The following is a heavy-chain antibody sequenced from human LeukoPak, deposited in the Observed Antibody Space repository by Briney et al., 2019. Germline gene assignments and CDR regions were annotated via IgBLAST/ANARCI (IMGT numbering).Heavy chain of an antibody. CDR1: GYTFTGYY. D-gene: IGHD3-3*01. V-gene: IGHV1-2*06. Sequence: ASVKVSCKASGYTFTGYYMYWVRQAPGQGLEWMGRINPNSGGTNYAQKFQGRVTMTRDTSTSTAYMELSRLTSDDTAVYYCARGAIIYDFWSGYLVGYFDYWGQGTLVTVSS. J-gene: IGHJ4*02. CDR3: ARGAIIYDFWSGYLVGYFDY. CDR2: INPNSGGT.